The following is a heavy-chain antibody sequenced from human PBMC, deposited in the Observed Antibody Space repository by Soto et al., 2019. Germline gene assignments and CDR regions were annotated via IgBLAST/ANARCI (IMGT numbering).Heavy chain of an antibody. CDR2: IRSSSSYI. CDR3: AGEGAAYDAFDI. D-gene: IGHD6-13*01. Sequence: EVQLVESGGGLVKPGGSLRLSCAASGFTFSSYSMHWVRQAPGKGLEWVSSIRSSSSYIYYADSVKGRFTISRDSAKNEVYLEMNSLRDEGTALYNFAGEGAAYDAFDIWGKGTMVTVSS. J-gene: IGHJ3*02. CDR1: GFTFSSYS. V-gene: IGHV3-21*01.